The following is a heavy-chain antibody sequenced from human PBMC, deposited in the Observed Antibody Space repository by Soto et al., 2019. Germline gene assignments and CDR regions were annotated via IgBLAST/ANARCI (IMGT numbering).Heavy chain of an antibody. CDR1: GGTFSNYA. J-gene: IGHJ1*01. V-gene: IGHV1-69*01. D-gene: IGHD2-15*01. CDR2: IIPIFGTA. CDR3: ASPRAAGDIYCSAGSCNYGRYFQH. Sequence: QAQLVQSGAEVKKPGSSVKVSCKASGGTFSNYAISWVRQAPGQGLEWMGGIIPIFGTAKYAQKFQGRVTITADECTSTAHMELSSLRSEDTAVYYCASPRAAGDIYCSAGSCNYGRYFQHWGQGTLVTVSS.